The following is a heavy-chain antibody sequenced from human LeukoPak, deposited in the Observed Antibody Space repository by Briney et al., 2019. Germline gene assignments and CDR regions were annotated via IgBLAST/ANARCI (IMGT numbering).Heavy chain of an antibody. D-gene: IGHD4-23*01. Sequence: GGSLRLSCEASGFTFSTCHMSWVRQAPGKGLEWLSDISGIGYTAYYADSVKGRFTIFRDNGKNSLFLQMTSLRAEDTAVYYCVRVTGYGMDVWGQGTTVTVSS. CDR3: VRVTGYGMDV. J-gene: IGHJ6*02. CDR1: GFTFSTCH. CDR2: ISGIGYTA. V-gene: IGHV3-48*04.